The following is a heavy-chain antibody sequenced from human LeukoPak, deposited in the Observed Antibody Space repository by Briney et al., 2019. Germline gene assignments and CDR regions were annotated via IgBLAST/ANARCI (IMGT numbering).Heavy chain of an antibody. J-gene: IGHJ4*02. CDR2: INPDESHT. Sequence: PGGPLRLSCAASGFSFSTSWMAWVRQAPGKGLQWVGNINPDESHTDYIDSVKGRFTMSRDNAENSLFLQVHSLRDEDTAVYYCARDRAYDAFDYWGRGTLVTVSS. CDR1: GFSFSTSW. D-gene: IGHD5-12*01. CDR3: ARDRAYDAFDY. V-gene: IGHV3-7*01.